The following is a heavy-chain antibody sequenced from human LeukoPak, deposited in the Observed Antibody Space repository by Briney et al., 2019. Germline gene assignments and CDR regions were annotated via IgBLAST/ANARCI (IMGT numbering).Heavy chain of an antibody. CDR2: ISWNSGNI. CDR3: AKGLRFLEWLFDDGFDI. V-gene: IGHV3-9*01. J-gene: IGHJ3*02. D-gene: IGHD3-3*01. Sequence: QPGGSLRLSCAASELTFDDYAMHWVRQAPGKGLEWVSGISWNSGNIGYADSVKGRFTISRDNAKNSLYLQMNSLRAEDTALYYCAKGLRFLEWLFDDGFDIWGQGTMVTVSS. CDR1: ELTFDDYA.